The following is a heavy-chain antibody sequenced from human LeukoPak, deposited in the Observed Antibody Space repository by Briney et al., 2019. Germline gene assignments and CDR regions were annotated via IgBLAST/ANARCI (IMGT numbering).Heavy chain of an antibody. CDR2: INPSGGST. D-gene: IGHD6-6*01. J-gene: IGHJ5*02. CDR3: ARPIKSADSSSSWFDP. CDR1: GYTFTSHY. V-gene: IGHV1-46*01. Sequence: ASVKLSCKSSGYTFTSHYMHWVRQAPAQGLEWMGIINPSGGSTSYAQKFQGRVTMTRDTTTSTVYMEVSSLRSEDTAVYYCARPIKSADSSSSWFDPWGQGTLVTVSS.